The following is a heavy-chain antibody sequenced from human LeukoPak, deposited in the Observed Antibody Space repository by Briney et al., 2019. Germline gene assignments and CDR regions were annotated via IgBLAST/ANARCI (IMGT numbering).Heavy chain of an antibody. D-gene: IGHD6-13*01. J-gene: IGHJ5*02. CDR1: GFTFSSYA. CDR3: ARGRIAAAGQNNCSET. Sequence: GGALRLSCAASGFTFSSYAMHWFRQAPGKGLEWVAVISYDGSNKYYADSVKGRFTISRDNSKNTLYLQMNSLRAEDTAVYFCARGRIAAAGQNNCSETCGQGTLVTVSS. CDR2: ISYDGSNK. V-gene: IGHV3-30*04.